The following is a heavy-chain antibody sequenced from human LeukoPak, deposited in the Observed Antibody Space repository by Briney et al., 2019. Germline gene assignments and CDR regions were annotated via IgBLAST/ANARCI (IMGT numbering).Heavy chain of an antibody. CDR2: ISYDGSNK. D-gene: IGHD6-6*01. J-gene: IGHJ4*02. V-gene: IGHV3-30*04. CDR3: ARDGEQLVPGLDY. Sequence: GGSLRLSCAASGFTFSSYAMHWVRQAPGKGLEWVAVISYDGSNKYYADSVKGRFTISRDNSKNTLYLQMNSLRAEDTAVYYCARDGEQLVPGLDYWGQGTLVTVSS. CDR1: GFTFSSYA.